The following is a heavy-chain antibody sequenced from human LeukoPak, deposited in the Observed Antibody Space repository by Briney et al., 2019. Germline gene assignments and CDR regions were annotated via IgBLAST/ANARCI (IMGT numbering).Heavy chain of an antibody. CDR2: ISGSGGST. CDR3: AKDLSSQVTGWFYP. J-gene: IGHJ5*02. V-gene: IGHV3-23*01. CDR1: GFTFSSYA. D-gene: IGHD2-21*02. Sequence: QSGGSLRLSCAASGFTFSSYAMSWVRQAPGKGLEWVSAISGSGGSTYYADSVKGRFTISRDNSKNTLYLQMNSLRAEDTAVYYCAKDLSSQVTGWFYPWGQGTLVTVSS.